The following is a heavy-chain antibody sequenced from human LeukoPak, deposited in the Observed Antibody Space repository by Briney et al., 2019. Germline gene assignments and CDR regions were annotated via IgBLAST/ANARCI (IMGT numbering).Heavy chain of an antibody. V-gene: IGHV3-64*01. Sequence: PGGSLRLSCAASGFIFSSYAMHWVRQAPGKGLDFVSGINNNGGRTYYGNSVKGRFTISRDNSKNTLYLQMGSLRPEDTAVYYCTRASGRNGVGFDNWGRGTLVTVSS. D-gene: IGHD4-17*01. CDR3: TRASGRNGVGFDN. CDR2: INNNGGRT. CDR1: GFIFSSYA. J-gene: IGHJ4*02.